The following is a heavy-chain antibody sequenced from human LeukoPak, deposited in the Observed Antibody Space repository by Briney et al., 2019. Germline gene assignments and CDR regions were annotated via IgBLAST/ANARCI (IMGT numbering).Heavy chain of an antibody. Sequence: PSQTLSLTCAVSGGSISSGGSSWSWIRQPPGKGLEWIGYIYHSGSTYYNPSLKSRVTISVDRSKNQFSLKLSSVTAADTAVYYCARGHGEYYYDSSGYEWYCDLWGRGTLVTVSS. D-gene: IGHD3-22*01. CDR2: IYHSGST. V-gene: IGHV4-30-2*01. J-gene: IGHJ2*01. CDR1: GGSISSGGSS. CDR3: ARGHGEYYYDSSGYEWYCDL.